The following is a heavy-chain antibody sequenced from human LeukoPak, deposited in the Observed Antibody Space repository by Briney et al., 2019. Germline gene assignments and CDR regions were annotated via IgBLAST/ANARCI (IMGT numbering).Heavy chain of an antibody. D-gene: IGHD2-15*01. CDR2: ISGSGGST. CDR3: AKDGDIVVVVSATKGYFDL. CDR1: GFTFSSYA. J-gene: IGHJ2*01. Sequence: PGGSLRLSCAASGFTFSSYAMSWVRQAPGKGLEWVSAISGSGGSTYYADSVKGRFTISRDNSKNTLYLQMNSLRAEDTAVYYCAKDGDIVVVVSATKGYFDLWGRGTLVTVSS. V-gene: IGHV3-23*01.